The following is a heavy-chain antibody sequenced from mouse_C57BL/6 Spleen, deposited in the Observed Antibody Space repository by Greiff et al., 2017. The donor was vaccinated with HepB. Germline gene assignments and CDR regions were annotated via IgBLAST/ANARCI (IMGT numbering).Heavy chain of an antibody. D-gene: IGHD2-4*01. CDR3: ANDYDGAWFAY. CDR1: GYTFTSYW. V-gene: IGHV1-52*01. Sequence: QVQLQQPGAELVRPGSSVKLSCKASGYTFTSYWMHWVKQRPIQGLEWIGNIDPSDSETHYNQKFKDKATLTVDKSSSTAYMQLSSLTSEDSAVYYCANDYDGAWFAYWGQGTLVTVSA. J-gene: IGHJ3*01. CDR2: IDPSDSET.